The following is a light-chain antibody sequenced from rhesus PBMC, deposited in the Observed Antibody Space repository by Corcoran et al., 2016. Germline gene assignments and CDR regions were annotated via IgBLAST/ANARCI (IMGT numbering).Light chain of an antibody. J-gene: IGKJ1*01. CDR3: QQHNSYPWT. CDR2: AAS. Sequence: DIQMTQSPSSLSASVGDRVTITCQASQGISSWLAWYQQQPGKAPKLLIYAASSLQSGVPSRFSGSGAGTDFTLTISSRQPEDCATYYCQQHNSYPWTFGQGTKVEIK. V-gene: IGKV1-33*02. CDR1: QGISSW.